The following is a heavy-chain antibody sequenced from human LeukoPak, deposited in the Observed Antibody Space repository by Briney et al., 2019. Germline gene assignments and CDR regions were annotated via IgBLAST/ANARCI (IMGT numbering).Heavy chain of an antibody. CDR1: GFTFSSYW. CDR3: ARTARGHFFDI. CDR2: IRQEGSEK. V-gene: IGHV3-7*01. Sequence: GGALRLSCAASGFTFSSYWMSWVRQAPGKGLEWVANIRQEGSEKYYVDSVKGRFTISRDNAKNSLYLQMNSLRADDTAVYYWARTARGHFFDIWGQGKMVTVSS. J-gene: IGHJ3*02. D-gene: IGHD3-3*02.